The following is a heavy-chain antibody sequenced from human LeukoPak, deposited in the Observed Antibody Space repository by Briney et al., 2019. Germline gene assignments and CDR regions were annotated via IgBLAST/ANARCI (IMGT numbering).Heavy chain of an antibody. Sequence: SQTLSLTCTVSGGSISSGDYYWSWIRQPPGKGLEWIGYIYYSGSTYYNPSLRSRVTISVDTSKNQFSLKLSSVTAADTAVYYCARARVDQSSYDYWGQGTLVTVSS. V-gene: IGHV4-30-4*01. D-gene: IGHD2-2*01. J-gene: IGHJ4*02. CDR3: ARARVDQSSYDY. CDR2: IYYSGST. CDR1: GGSISSGDYY.